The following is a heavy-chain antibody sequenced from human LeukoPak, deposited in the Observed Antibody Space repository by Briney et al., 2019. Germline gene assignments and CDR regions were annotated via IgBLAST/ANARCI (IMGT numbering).Heavy chain of an antibody. V-gene: IGHV3-74*01. D-gene: IGHD4-23*01. CDR3: ARTEGTVAYDS. Sequence: GGSLRLSCAASGFTFSNYWMHWVRQAPGKGLVWVSRINSDGSGTTYADSVRGRFTISRDNAKHTLYLQVNSLRAEDTAVYYCARTEGTVAYDSWGQGTLVTVSS. J-gene: IGHJ5*01. CDR1: GFTFSNYW. CDR2: INSDGSGT.